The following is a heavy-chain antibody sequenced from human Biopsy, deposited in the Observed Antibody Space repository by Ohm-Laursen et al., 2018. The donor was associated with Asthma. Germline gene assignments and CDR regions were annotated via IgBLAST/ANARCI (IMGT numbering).Heavy chain of an antibody. D-gene: IGHD6-13*01. V-gene: IGHV4-39*01. Sequence: SETLSLTCSLSSGSGGYMRSGNYYWGWIRQPPGKGLEWIGWIYYRGTTYYNPSLGIQVTVSADMSKNQFSLKITSVTAADTAVYYCVRGSSSWHHGPFHYYYGLDVWGQGTTATVSS. CDR1: SGSGGYMRSGNYY. J-gene: IGHJ6*02. CDR2: IYYRGTT. CDR3: VRGSSSWHHGPFHYYYGLDV.